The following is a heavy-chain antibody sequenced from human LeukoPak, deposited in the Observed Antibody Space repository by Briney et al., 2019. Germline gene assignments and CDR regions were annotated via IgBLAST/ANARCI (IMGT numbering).Heavy chain of an antibody. Sequence: GRSLRLSCAASGFTFSSYGMQWVRQAPGKVLEWVAVISYDGSNKYYADSVKGRFTTTRANSKNTLYLQMNRLRAEDTAVSYCGNDTLFGFGSSRWNHLGGYWGQGTLVTVSS. V-gene: IGHV3-30*18. D-gene: IGHD6-13*01. J-gene: IGHJ4*02. CDR2: ISYDGSNK. CDR1: GFTFSSYG. CDR3: GNDTLFGFGSSRWNHLGGY.